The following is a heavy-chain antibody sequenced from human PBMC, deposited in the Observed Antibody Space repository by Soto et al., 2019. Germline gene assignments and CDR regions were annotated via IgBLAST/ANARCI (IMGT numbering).Heavy chain of an antibody. CDR3: AGPRGACDI. Sequence: TSVKVSCKTSGGTFSSYAISWVRQAPGQGLEWMGGIIPIFGTANYAQKFQGRVTITADESTSTAYVERSNLGSEDTAVCYCAGPRGACDIWGEGRMVTV. V-gene: IGHV1-69*13. CDR2: IIPIFGTA. J-gene: IGHJ3*02. D-gene: IGHD3-10*01. CDR1: GGTFSSYA.